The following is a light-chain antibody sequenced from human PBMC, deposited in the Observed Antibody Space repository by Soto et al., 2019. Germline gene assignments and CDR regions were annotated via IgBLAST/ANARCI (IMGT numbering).Light chain of an antibody. CDR3: QQLSNWL. Sequence: EIVLARSPATLSLSPGESATLSCRASQSVSSYLAWYQQKPGQAPRLLIYDASNRATGIPARFSGSGSGTDFTLNTSTLELKDFAFYYCQQLSNWLFGPGTKVDIK. CDR1: QSVSSY. CDR2: DAS. J-gene: IGKJ3*01. V-gene: IGKV3-11*01.